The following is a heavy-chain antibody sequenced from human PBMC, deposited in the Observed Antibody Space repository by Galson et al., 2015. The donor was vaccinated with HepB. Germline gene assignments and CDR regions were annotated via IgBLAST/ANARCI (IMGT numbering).Heavy chain of an antibody. Sequence: ETLSLTCTVSGDSIRGFNWWSWVRQPPGKGLEWIGEIYHTGTTNYNPSLKSRVTISVDKSKNQISLRLNSVTAADTAVYYCARGALGSSSDFDSWGQGTLVIVSS. J-gene: IGHJ4*02. CDR2: IYHTGTT. CDR3: ARGALGSSSDFDS. V-gene: IGHV4-4*02. D-gene: IGHD6-13*01. CDR1: GDSIRGFNW.